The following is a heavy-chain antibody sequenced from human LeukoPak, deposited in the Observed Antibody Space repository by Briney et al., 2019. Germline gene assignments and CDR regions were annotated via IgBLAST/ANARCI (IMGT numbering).Heavy chain of an antibody. CDR1: GFTFSSYE. Sequence: QTGGSLRLSCAASGFTFSSYEMNWVRQAPGKGLEWVSGTLGSGGSTYYADSVKGRFTISRDNSKNTLYLQMNSLRAEDTAVYYCAKDGIYKVAYWGQGTLVTVSS. CDR2: TLGSGGST. D-gene: IGHD1-14*01. V-gene: IGHV3-23*01. J-gene: IGHJ4*02. CDR3: AKDGIYKVAY.